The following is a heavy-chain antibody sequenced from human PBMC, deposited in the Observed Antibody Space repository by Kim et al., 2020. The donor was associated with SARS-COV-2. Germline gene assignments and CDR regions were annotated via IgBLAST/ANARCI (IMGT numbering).Heavy chain of an antibody. CDR3: ARDKNERVLDWY. CDR2: TSYSGST. Sequence: SETLSLTCRVSGGSISSTSYYRAWLGHAPGMELEWIASTSYSGSTFYNPSLKSRLIFSVDTTKNQFSLRLTSVTAADTATYYSARDKNERVLDWY. CDR1: GGSISSTSYY. J-gene: IGHJ2*01. D-gene: IGHD3-3*01. V-gene: IGHV4-39*02.